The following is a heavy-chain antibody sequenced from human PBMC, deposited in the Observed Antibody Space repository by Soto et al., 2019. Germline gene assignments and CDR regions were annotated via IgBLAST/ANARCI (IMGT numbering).Heavy chain of an antibody. CDR2: IKSKTDGGTT. CDR1: GFTFSNVW. D-gene: IGHD6-19*01. CDR3: TPLALKYSSGWYEFSD. J-gene: IGHJ4*02. V-gene: IGHV3-15*07. Sequence: EVQLVESGGGLVKPGGSLRLSCAASGFTFSNVWMNLVRQAPGKGLEWVGRIKSKTDGGTTDYAAPVKGRFTISRDDSKNTLYLQMNSPKTEDTAVYYCTPLALKYSSGWYEFSDWGQGTLVTVSS.